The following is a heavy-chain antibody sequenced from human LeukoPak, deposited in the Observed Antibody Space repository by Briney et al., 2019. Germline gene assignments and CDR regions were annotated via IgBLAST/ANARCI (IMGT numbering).Heavy chain of an antibody. CDR2: IYYSGST. V-gene: IGHV4-59*01. CDR3: AREVLFCSSTSCYPDWFDP. D-gene: IGHD2-2*01. Sequence: SETLSLTCTVSGGSITNYYWSWIRQPPGKGLEWIGYIYYSGSTNYNPSLKSRVTISVDTSKNQFSLKLSSVTAADTAVYYCAREVLFCSSTSCYPDWFDPWGQGTLVTVSS. J-gene: IGHJ5*02. CDR1: GGSITNYY.